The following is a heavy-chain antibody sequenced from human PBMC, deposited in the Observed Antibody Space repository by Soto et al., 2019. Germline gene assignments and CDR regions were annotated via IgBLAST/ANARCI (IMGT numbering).Heavy chain of an antibody. CDR2: INPSGGST. Sequence: ASVKVSCKASGYTFTSYYMHWVRQAPGQGLEWMGIINPSGGSTSYAQKFQGRATMTRDTSTSTVYMELSSLRSEDTAVYYCARDNGYRLPYYYYYGMDVWGQGTTVTVSS. CDR3: ARDNGYRLPYYYYYGMDV. J-gene: IGHJ6*02. CDR1: GYTFTSYY. V-gene: IGHV1-46*01. D-gene: IGHD6-25*01.